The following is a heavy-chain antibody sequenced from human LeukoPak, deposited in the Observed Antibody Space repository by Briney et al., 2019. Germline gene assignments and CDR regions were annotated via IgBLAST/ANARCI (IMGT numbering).Heavy chain of an antibody. J-gene: IGHJ6*03. Sequence: SETLSLTCAVSGGSISSSNWWSWVRQPPGKGLEWIGEIYHSGSTNYNPSLKSRVTISVDKSKNQFSLKLSSVTAADTAVYYCASTSRGSGWYSYYYYYYMDVWGKGTTVTVSS. CDR1: GGSISSSNW. CDR2: IYHSGST. CDR3: ASTSRGSGWYSYYYYYYMDV. D-gene: IGHD6-19*01. V-gene: IGHV4-4*02.